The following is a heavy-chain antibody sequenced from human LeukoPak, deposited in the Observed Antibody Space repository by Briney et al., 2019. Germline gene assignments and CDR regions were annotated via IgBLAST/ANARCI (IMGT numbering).Heavy chain of an antibody. Sequence: GGSLRLSCAASGFTFNNYAMHWVRQAPGKGLEYVSAISGTGGSTYCVNSVKGRFTISRDNSKNSLYLQMGSLRPEDMAVYYCAREGSGFDLWGRGTMVTVSS. CDR1: GFTFNNYA. V-gene: IGHV3-64*01. CDR2: ISGTGGST. J-gene: IGHJ3*01. CDR3: AREGSGFDL.